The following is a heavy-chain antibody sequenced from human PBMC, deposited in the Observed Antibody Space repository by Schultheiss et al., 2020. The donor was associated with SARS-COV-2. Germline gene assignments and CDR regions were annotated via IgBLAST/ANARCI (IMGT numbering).Heavy chain of an antibody. Sequence: SETLSLTCTVSGGSISSYYWSWIRQPPGKGLEWIGYIYYSGITNYNPSLKSRVTISVDTSKNQFSLKLSSVTAADTAVYYCATEYCSSTSCPEYFQHWGQGTLVTVSS. CDR3: ATEYCSSTSCPEYFQH. CDR1: GGSISSYY. V-gene: IGHV4-59*12. J-gene: IGHJ1*01. D-gene: IGHD2-2*01. CDR2: IYYSGIT.